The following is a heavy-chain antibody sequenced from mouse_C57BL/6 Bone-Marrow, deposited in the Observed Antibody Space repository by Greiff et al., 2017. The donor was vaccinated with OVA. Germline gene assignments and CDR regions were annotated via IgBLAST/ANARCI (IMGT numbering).Heavy chain of an antibody. V-gene: IGHV1-87*01. D-gene: IGHD3-2*01. CDR2: GQGLDWIG. CDR1: YTFFRRVH. Sequence: VQLQQSGPELARPWASVKISCQAFYTFFRRVHFAIRDTNYWMQWVKQRPGQGLDWIGAFYHGNGGTSYHQKFKGKATLTADKYSSTAYMQLRSLTSEDSAVYYCAWGPPRQVWLAYWGQGTLVTVSA. CDR3: SEDSAVYYCAWGPPRQVWLAY. J-gene: IGHJ3*01.